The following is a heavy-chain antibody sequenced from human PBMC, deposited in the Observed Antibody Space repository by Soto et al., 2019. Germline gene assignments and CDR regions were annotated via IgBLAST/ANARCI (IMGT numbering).Heavy chain of an antibody. D-gene: IGHD4-17*01. J-gene: IGHJ4*02. Sequence: SETLSLTCTVSGGSISSSSYYWGWIRQPPGKGLEWIGSIYYSGSTYYNPSLKSRVTISVDTSKNQFSLKLSSVTAADTAVYYCARDSATVTTSTFDYWGQGTLVTVSS. CDR1: GGSISSSSYY. CDR2: IYYSGST. CDR3: ARDSATVTTSTFDY. V-gene: IGHV4-39*07.